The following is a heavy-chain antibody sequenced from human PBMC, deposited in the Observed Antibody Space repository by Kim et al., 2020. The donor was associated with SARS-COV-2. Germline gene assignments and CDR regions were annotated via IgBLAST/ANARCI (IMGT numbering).Heavy chain of an antibody. Sequence: YAQKFQGGVTMTSDTSTSTVYMELSSLRSEDTAVYYCARDPIAAAGVFDYWGQGTLVTVSS. V-gene: IGHV1-46*01. J-gene: IGHJ4*02. D-gene: IGHD6-13*01. CDR3: ARDPIAAAGVFDY.